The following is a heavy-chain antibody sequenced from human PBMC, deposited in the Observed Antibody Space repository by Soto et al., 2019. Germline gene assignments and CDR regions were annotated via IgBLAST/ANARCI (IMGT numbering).Heavy chain of an antibody. D-gene: IGHD4-17*01. CDR3: WSGDYSDRLSS. Sequence: QAPLQENEWMGWISAYNGNTNYAQKLQGRVTMTTDTSTSTAYMELRSLRSDDTAVYYCWSGDYSDRLSSWGQGTLVPGSA. CDR2: ISAYNGNT. V-gene: IGHV1-18*01. J-gene: IGHJ1*01.